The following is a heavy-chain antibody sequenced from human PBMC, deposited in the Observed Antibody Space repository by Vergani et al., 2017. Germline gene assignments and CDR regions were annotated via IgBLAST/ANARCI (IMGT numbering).Heavy chain of an antibody. CDR1: GDSISSGYY. J-gene: IGHJ4*02. D-gene: IGHD1-26*01. V-gene: IGHV4-38-2*01. CDR2: IYHSGST. CDR3: ARLGVGATVDY. Sequence: QVQLQESGPGLVKPSETLSLTCAVSGDSISSGYYWGWIRQPPGKGLEWIGSIYHSGSTYYNPSLKSRVTISVDTSKNQFSLKLSSVTAADTAVYYCARLGVGATVDYWGQGTLVTVSS.